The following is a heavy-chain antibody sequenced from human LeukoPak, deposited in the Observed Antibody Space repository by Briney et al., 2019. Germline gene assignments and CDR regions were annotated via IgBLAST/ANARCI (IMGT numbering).Heavy chain of an antibody. CDR3: AKAMRGTSFGDYYYGMDV. D-gene: IGHD2-2*01. CDR2: ISGSGGST. V-gene: IGHV3-23*01. Sequence: GGSLRLSCAASGFTFSSYAMSWVRQAPGKGLEWVSAISGSGGSTYYADSVKGRFTISRDNSKNTLYLQMNSLRAEDTAVYYCAKAMRGTSFGDYYYGMDVWGQGATVTVSS. J-gene: IGHJ6*02. CDR1: GFTFSSYA.